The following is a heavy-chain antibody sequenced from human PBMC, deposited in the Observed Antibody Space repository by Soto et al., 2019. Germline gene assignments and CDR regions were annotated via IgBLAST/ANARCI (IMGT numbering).Heavy chain of an antibody. CDR2: ISSNPNYV. CDR3: ASPYYYDSSGYLGGAL. CDR1: GFTFSSFS. J-gene: IGHJ4*02. D-gene: IGHD3-22*01. V-gene: IGHV3-21*01. Sequence: VGSLRLSCVVSGFTFSSFSMNWVRQAPGKGLEWVASISSNPNYVYYADSAKGRFTISRDDAKNSLFLQMNSLRAEDTAVYYCASPYYYDSSGYLGGALWGRGTLVTVSS.